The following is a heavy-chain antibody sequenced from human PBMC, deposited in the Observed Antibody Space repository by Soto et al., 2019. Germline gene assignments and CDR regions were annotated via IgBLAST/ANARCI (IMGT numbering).Heavy chain of an antibody. Sequence: PGGSLRLSCAASGFTFSTYTMNWVRQAPGQGLEWVSSISPNSDYIYYAGSVKGRFTISRDTAKDSLYLQMNSLRAEDTAVYYCARVLVPLRENGLDFWGQGTMVTVSS. V-gene: IGHV3-21*04. CDR1: GFTFSTYT. D-gene: IGHD2-8*01. J-gene: IGHJ3*01. CDR3: ARVLVPLRENGLDF. CDR2: ISPNSDYI.